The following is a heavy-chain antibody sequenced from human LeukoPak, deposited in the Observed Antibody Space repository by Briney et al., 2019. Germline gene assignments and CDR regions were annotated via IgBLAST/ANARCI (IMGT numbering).Heavy chain of an antibody. CDR3: ARDLYGDGSYFDP. Sequence: SETLSLTCTVSGGSITSGDYYWSWLRQPAGKGLEWIGRIDLGGSSSYNPSLKSRVTISADTSKNQFSLILSSVTAADTALYYCARDLYGDGSYFDPWGQGTLVTVSS. V-gene: IGHV4-61*02. J-gene: IGHJ5*02. D-gene: IGHD4-17*01. CDR1: GGSITSGDYY. CDR2: IDLGGSS.